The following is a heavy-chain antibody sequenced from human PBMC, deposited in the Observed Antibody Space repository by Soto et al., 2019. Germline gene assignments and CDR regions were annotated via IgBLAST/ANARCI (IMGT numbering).Heavy chain of an antibody. D-gene: IGHD2-2*02. V-gene: IGHV3-21*01. Sequence: GESLKIYCVGSGFTFSTYSINWVRQAPGKGLEWVSSISSRSDIYYVDSVKGRFTISRDNAKNSVSLQLNSLISEDTGVYHVSREYTAWPLAYGLDVWGQGTTVTVSS. J-gene: IGHJ6*02. CDR3: SREYTAWPLAYGLDV. CDR1: GFTFSTYS. CDR2: ISSRSDI.